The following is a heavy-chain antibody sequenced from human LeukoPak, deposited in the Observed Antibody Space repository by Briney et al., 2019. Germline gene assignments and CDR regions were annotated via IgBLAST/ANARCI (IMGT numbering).Heavy chain of an antibody. CDR1: GGSISLYY. CDR3: ARGRGSLTY. V-gene: IGHV4-59*01. D-gene: IGHD3-10*01. Sequence: SETLSLTCTVSGGSISLYYWSWIRQPPGKGLEWIGYFYDTRSPKYNPSLEGRVTISVDMSRNQFSLNLTSVTAADTAVYYCARGRGSLTYWGQGTLATVSS. J-gene: IGHJ4*02. CDR2: FYDTRSP.